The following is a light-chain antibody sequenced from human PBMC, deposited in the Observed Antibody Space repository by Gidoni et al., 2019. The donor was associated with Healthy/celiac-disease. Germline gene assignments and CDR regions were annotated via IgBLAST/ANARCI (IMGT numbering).Light chain of an antibody. Sequence: EIVMTQSPATLSVSPGERATLPCRASHSVNSNLAWYQQKPGQAPRLLIYGASTRANGIPARFSGSGSGTEFTLTISSLQSEDFAVYYCQQYNNWPRTFGQGTKVEIK. J-gene: IGKJ1*01. CDR1: HSVNSN. V-gene: IGKV3-15*01. CDR2: GAS. CDR3: QQYNNWPRT.